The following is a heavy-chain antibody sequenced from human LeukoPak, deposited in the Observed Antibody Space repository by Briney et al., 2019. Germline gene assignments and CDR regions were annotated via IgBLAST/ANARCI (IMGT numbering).Heavy chain of an antibody. Sequence: SETLSLTCAVSGGSISSSNWWSWVRQPPGKGLEWIGEIYHSGSTNYNPSLKSRVTISVDTSKNQFSLRLSSVTAADTAVYYCARHLYSSSWRYYYYMDVWGKGTTVTISS. J-gene: IGHJ6*03. CDR2: IYHSGST. V-gene: IGHV4-4*02. D-gene: IGHD6-13*01. CDR3: ARHLYSSSWRYYYYMDV. CDR1: GGSISSSNW.